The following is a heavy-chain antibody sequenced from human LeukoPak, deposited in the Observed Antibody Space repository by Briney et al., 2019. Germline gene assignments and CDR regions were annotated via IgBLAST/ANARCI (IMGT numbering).Heavy chain of an antibody. D-gene: IGHD2-2*01. CDR1: GFIFSGFA. CDR2: ISHDGDNE. Sequence: GGSLRLSCAASGFIFSGFAMRWVRQTPGKGLEWVAGISHDGDNEEYPDSVMGRFTISRDNSKNTLYLQLHSLRGDDPAVYYCARGPFGSCSSSSCYFFDYWGQGSLVTVSS. J-gene: IGHJ4*02. CDR3: ARGPFGSCSSSSCYFFDY. V-gene: IGHV3-30*04.